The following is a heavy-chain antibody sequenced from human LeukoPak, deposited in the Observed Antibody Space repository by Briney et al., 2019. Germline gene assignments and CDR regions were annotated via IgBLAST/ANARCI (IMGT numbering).Heavy chain of an antibody. CDR1: GYTFTSYD. D-gene: IGHD6-19*01. CDR3: ARGLSGGWYNHYYYMDV. V-gene: IGHV1-8*03. CDR2: MNPNSGNT. Sequence: ASVKVSCKASGYTFTSYDINWVRQATGQGLEWMGWMNPNSGNTGYAQKFQGRVTITRNTSISTAYMELSSLRSEDTAVYYCARGLSGGWYNHYYYMDVWSKGTTVTVSS. J-gene: IGHJ6*03.